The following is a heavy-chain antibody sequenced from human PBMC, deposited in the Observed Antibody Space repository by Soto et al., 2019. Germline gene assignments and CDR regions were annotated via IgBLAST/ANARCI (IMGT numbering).Heavy chain of an antibody. CDR1: GYTFTRYY. V-gene: IGHV1-46*01. CDR3: AREKVVSTYYYYYGMDV. D-gene: IGHD2-15*01. J-gene: IGHJ6*02. CDR2: INPSGGST. Sequence: ASVKVSCKASGYTFTRYYMHWVRQAPGQGLEWMGIINPSGGSTSYAQKFQGRVTMTRDTSTSTVYMELSSLRSEDTAVYYCAREKVVSTYYYYYGMDVWGQGTTVTVSS.